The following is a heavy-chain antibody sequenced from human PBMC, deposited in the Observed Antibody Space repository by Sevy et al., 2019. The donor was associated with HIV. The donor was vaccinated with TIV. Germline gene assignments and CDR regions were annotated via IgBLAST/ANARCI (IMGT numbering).Heavy chain of an antibody. CDR2: ISYDGSNK. D-gene: IGHD2-2*01. CDR3: ARDDVGCSSTSCYGFDY. V-gene: IGHV3-30-3*01. J-gene: IGHJ4*02. CDR1: GFTFSSYA. Sequence: GGSLRLSCAASGFTFSSYAMHWVRQAPGKGLEWVAVISYDGSNKYYADSVKGRFTISRDNSKNTLYLQMNSLRAEDTAVYYCARDDVGCSSTSCYGFDYWGLGTLVTVSS.